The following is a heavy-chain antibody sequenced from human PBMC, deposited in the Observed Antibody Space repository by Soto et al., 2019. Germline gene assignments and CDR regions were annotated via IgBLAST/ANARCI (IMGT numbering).Heavy chain of an antibody. J-gene: IGHJ6*02. CDR1: GFTFSSYS. D-gene: IGHD1-1*01. CDR3: ARDLPQWNIYYYGMDV. V-gene: IGHV3-21*01. Sequence: PGGSLRLSCAASGFTFSSYSMNWVRQAPGKGLEWVSSISSSSSYINYADSVKGRFTISRDNAKNSLYLQMNSLRAEDTAVYYCARDLPQWNIYYYGMDVWGQGTTVTVSS. CDR2: ISSSSSYI.